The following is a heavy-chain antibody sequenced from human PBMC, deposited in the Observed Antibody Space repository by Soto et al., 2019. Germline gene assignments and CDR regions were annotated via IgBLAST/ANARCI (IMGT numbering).Heavy chain of an antibody. D-gene: IGHD3-9*01. J-gene: IGHJ1*01. Sequence: GGSLRLSCAASGFTFSDYYMSWIRQAPGKGLDWVSYISSSGSTIYYADSVKGRFTISRDNDKNSLYLQMNSLRAEDTAVYYCAGVYYDILAGYPEYFQHWGQGTLVTVSS. CDR2: ISSSGSTI. CDR1: GFTFSDYY. CDR3: AGVYYDILAGYPEYFQH. V-gene: IGHV3-11*01.